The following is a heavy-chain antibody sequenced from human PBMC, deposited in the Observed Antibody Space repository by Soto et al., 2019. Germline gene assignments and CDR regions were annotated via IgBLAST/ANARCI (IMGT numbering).Heavy chain of an antibody. D-gene: IGHD3-9*01. CDR2: ISSSSSYI. J-gene: IGHJ4*02. CDR3: ARGGYYDILTGYYYFDY. Sequence: GGSLRLSCAASGFTFSSYSMNWVRQAPGKGLEWVSSISSSSSYIYYADSVKGRFTISRDNAKNSLYLQMNSLRAEDTAVYYCARGGYYDILTGYYYFDYWGQGTLVTVSS. V-gene: IGHV3-21*01. CDR1: GFTFSSYS.